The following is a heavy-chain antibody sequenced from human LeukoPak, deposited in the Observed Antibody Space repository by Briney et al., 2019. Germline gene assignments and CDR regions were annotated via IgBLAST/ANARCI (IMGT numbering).Heavy chain of an antibody. Sequence: GGSLRPSCAASGFTFSSYGMHWVRQAPGKGLEWVAVISYDGSNKYYADSVKGRFTISRDNSKNTLYLQMNSLRAEDTAVYYCARAVRVDAFDIWGQGTMVTVSS. CDR1: GFTFSSYG. V-gene: IGHV3-30*03. CDR2: ISYDGSNK. CDR3: ARAVRVDAFDI. D-gene: IGHD4-17*01. J-gene: IGHJ3*02.